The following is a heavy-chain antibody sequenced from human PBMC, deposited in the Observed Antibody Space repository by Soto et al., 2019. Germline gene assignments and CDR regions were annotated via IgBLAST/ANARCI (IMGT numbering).Heavy chain of an antibody. CDR1: GGSISSSNW. D-gene: IGHD6-13*01. Sequence: PSQSLSLTCAVSGGSISSSNWWSWVRQPPGKGLEWIGEIYHSGSTNYNPSLKSRVTISVDKSKNQFSLKLSSVTAADTAVYYCARGGAAGTFYYYYYGMDVWGQGTTVTVSS. V-gene: IGHV4-4*02. CDR2: IYHSGST. J-gene: IGHJ6*02. CDR3: ARGGAAGTFYYYYYGMDV.